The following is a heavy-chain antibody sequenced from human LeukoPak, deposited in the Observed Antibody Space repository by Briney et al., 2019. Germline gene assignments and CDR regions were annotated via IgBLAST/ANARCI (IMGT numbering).Heavy chain of an antibody. D-gene: IGHD3-10*01. Sequence: PGRSLRLSCAASGFTLSSYGMHWARQTPGKGLEWVARIHGHDGATYYPDSVRGRFTISRDTSKNTVFLQLNNLRAEDTAIYYCARDDAVTGGYLDFWGQGTLVSVSS. CDR1: GFTLSSYG. CDR3: ARDDAVTGGYLDF. V-gene: IGHV3-NL1*01. J-gene: IGHJ4*02. CDR2: IHGHDGAT.